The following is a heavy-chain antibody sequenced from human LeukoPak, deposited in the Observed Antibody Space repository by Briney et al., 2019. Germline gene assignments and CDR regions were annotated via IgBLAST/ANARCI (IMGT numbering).Heavy chain of an antibody. V-gene: IGHV3-9*01. D-gene: IGHD3-16*02. CDR1: GFTFDDYA. CDR2: ISWNSGSI. CDR3: AIGGLYDYVWGSYRYKSAFDI. J-gene: IGHJ3*02. Sequence: GGSLRLSCAASGFTFDDYAMHWVRQAPGKGLEWVSGISWNSGSIGYADSVKGRFTISRDNAKNSLSLQMNSLRAEDTAVYYCAIGGLYDYVWGSYRYKSAFDIWGQGTMVTVSS.